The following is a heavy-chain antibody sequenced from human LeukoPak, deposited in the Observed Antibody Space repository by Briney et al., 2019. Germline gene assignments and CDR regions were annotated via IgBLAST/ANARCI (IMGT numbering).Heavy chain of an antibody. CDR3: ARGAVRWLQWDGFDY. J-gene: IGHJ4*02. D-gene: IGHD5-24*01. Sequence: GASVKVSCKTSGYTFAGYYIHWVRQAPGQGLEWMGWINPNSGGTNYAQKFQGRVTMTRDTSISTAYMELSRLRSDDTAVYYCARGAVRWLQWDGFDYWGQGTLVTVSS. CDR2: INPNSGGT. V-gene: IGHV1-2*02. CDR1: GYTFAGYY.